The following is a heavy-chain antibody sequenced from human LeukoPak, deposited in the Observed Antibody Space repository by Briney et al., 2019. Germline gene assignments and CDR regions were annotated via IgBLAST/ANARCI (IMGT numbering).Heavy chain of an antibody. D-gene: IGHD6-13*01. Sequence: SQTLSLTWTVSGGSISSGSYFWTWIRQPAGKRLEWIGRINTSGSTNYNPSLKSRVTISVDTSKNQFSLKLSSVTAADTAVFFCAREGYTSSWYSGYYYFDYWGQGTLVTVSS. CDR1: GGSISSGSYF. CDR2: INTSGST. CDR3: AREGYTSSWYSGYYYFDY. J-gene: IGHJ4*02. V-gene: IGHV4-61*02.